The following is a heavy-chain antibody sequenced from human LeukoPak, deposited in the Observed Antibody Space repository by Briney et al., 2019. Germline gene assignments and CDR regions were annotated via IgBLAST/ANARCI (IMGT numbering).Heavy chain of an antibody. CDR3: ARTVTTPEDY. Sequence: GGSLRLSCAASGLTFINYAMSWVRQAPGKGLEWVSAISGSGGSTHYADSVKGRFTISRDNSKNMLYLQMNSLRAEDTAVYYCARTVTTPEDYWGQGTLVTVSS. CDR1: GLTFINYA. CDR2: ISGSGGST. J-gene: IGHJ4*02. D-gene: IGHD4-17*01. V-gene: IGHV3-23*01.